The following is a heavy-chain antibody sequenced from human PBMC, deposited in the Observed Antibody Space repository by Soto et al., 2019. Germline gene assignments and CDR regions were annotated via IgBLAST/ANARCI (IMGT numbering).Heavy chain of an antibody. CDR2: IWYDGSNK. J-gene: IGHJ6*02. V-gene: IGHV3-33*01. Sequence: QVQLVESGGGVVQPGRSLRLSCAASGFTFSSYGMHWVRQAPGKGLEWVAVIWYDGSNKYYADSVKGRFTISRDNSKNMLYLQMIILRAEDTAVYYCAREVRYCSSASCYDFYYYYSMDVWGQGTTVTVSS. CDR3: AREVRYCSSASCYDFYYYYSMDV. D-gene: IGHD2-2*01. CDR1: GFTFSSYG.